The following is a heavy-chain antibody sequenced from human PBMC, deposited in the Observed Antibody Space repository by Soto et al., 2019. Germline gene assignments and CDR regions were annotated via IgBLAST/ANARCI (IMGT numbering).Heavy chain of an antibody. D-gene: IGHD3-10*01. Sequence: SETLSLTCTVSGGSISSGTNYWAWIRQHPGKDLEWIGYIFHSGTTYYKPSLQSRVTISIDTPKNQFSLRLSSVTAADTAVYYCARDGKYNYGSGYYYYGMDDWGQGAAVTVS. CDR3: ARDGKYNYGSGYYYYGMDD. CDR1: GGSISSGTNY. J-gene: IGHJ6*02. V-gene: IGHV4-31*03. CDR2: IFHSGTT.